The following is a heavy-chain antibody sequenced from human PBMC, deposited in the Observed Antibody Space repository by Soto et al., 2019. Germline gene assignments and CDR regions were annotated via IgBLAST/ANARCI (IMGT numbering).Heavy chain of an antibody. D-gene: IGHD3-3*01. V-gene: IGHV3-11*01. CDR3: ARDGDYDFWSGYYSANYYYYGMDV. Sequence: GGSLRLSCAASGFTFSDYYMSWIRQAPGKGLEWVSYFSSSGSTIYYADSVKGRFTISRDNAKNSLYLQMNSLRAEDTAVYYCARDGDYDFWSGYYSANYYYYGMDVWGQGTTVTVSS. CDR2: FSSSGSTI. CDR1: GFTFSDYY. J-gene: IGHJ6*02.